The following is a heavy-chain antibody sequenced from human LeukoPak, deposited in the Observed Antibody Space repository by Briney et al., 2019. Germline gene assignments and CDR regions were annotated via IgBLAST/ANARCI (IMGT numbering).Heavy chain of an antibody. Sequence: SETLSLTCTVSGGSIRSYYWNWIRQPPGKGLEWIGYIYYSGTTNHNPSLKSRVTISVDTSKNQFSLKLSFVTASDTAVYYCARDPHCSTTNCPFDYWGRGTLVTVSS. V-gene: IGHV4-59*12. CDR2: IYYSGTT. CDR3: ARDPHCSTTNCPFDY. CDR1: GGSIRSYY. J-gene: IGHJ4*02. D-gene: IGHD2-2*01.